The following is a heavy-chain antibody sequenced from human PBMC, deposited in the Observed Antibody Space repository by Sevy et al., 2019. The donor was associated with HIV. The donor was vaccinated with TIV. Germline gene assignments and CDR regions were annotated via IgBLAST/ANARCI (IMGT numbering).Heavy chain of an antibody. CDR2: ISWNSGAI. Sequence: GGSLRLPCAASGFAFSDYAMHWVRQVPGKGLEWVSGISWNSGAIGYADSVKGRFTISRDNAKNSLHLQMNSLRVEDTALYYCGRAQGYRVINSCFGGSINAFDIWGQGTMVTVSS. V-gene: IGHV3-9*01. CDR3: GRAQGYRVINSCFGGSINAFDI. J-gene: IGHJ3*02. D-gene: IGHD5-12*01. CDR1: GFAFSDYA.